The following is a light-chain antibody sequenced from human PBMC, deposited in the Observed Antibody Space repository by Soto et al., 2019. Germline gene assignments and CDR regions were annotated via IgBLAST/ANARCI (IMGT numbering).Light chain of an antibody. V-gene: IGKV1-5*01. Sequence: DIPMTQSPSTLSASVGDRVTITCRASQSISSWLAWYQQKPGKAPKLLIYDASSLKSGVPPSFSGSGSGTKFTLTISSLQPDEFATYYYQQYNSYSGTFGQGTKVEIK. CDR3: QQYNSYSGT. J-gene: IGKJ1*01. CDR1: QSISSW. CDR2: DAS.